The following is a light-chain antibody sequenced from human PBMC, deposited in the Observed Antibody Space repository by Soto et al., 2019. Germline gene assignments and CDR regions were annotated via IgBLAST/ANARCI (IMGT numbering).Light chain of an antibody. CDR2: DVT. V-gene: IGLV2-11*01. CDR3: CSYACSYTML. J-gene: IGLJ2*01. CDR1: SSDVGIYNY. Sequence: QSALTQPRSVSGSPGQSVTISCTGTSSDVGIYNYVSWYQQSPGKAPKLIIYDVTKRPSGVPDRFSGSKSGNTASLTISGLQAEDEADYYCCSYACSYTMLFGGGTKLTVL.